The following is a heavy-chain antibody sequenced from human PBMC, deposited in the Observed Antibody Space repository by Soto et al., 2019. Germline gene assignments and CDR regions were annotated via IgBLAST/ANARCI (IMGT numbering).Heavy chain of an antibody. CDR3: ASQPHYYDSSGYYCCMDV. V-gene: IGHV1-69*13. D-gene: IGHD3-22*01. Sequence: ASVKVSCKASGGTFSSYAISWVRQAPGQGLEWMGGIIPIFGTANYAQKFQGRVTITADESTSTAYMELSSLRSEDTAVYYCASQPHYYDSSGYYCCMDVWGQGTTVTSP. CDR1: GGTFSSYA. CDR2: IIPIFGTA. J-gene: IGHJ6*02.